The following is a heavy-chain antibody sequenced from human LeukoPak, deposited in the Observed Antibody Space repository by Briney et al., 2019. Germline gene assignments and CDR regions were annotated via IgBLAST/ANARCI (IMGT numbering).Heavy chain of an antibody. D-gene: IGHD5-18*01. CDR1: GGSISSSSAY. Sequence: SETLSLTCTVSGGSISSSSAYWGWIRQPPGKGLEWIGSIYYSKNTYYNPSLKSRVTISADTSKNQFSLTLGSVSATDTAVYYCVSPRGFSYGYFDYWGRETLVTVSS. V-gene: IGHV4-39*01. CDR3: VSPRGFSYGYFDY. CDR2: IYYSKNT. J-gene: IGHJ4*02.